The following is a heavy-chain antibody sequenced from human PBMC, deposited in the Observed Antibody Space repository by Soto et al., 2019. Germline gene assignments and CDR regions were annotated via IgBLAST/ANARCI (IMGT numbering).Heavy chain of an antibody. CDR3: ATTGTRDI. V-gene: IGHV1-69*02. CDR2: IIPMISIV. Sequence: GASVKVSCKASGGTFGTSSISWVRQAPGQGLEWLGRIIPMISIVNYAPKFQGRVTITADTSTNIAYMDLNSLRSEDTAVYYCATTGTRDIWGLGTAVTVSS. CDR1: GGTFGTSS. J-gene: IGHJ6*02. D-gene: IGHD1-1*01.